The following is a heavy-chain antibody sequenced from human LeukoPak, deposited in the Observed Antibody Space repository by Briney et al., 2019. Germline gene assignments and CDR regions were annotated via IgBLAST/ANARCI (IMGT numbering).Heavy chain of an antibody. V-gene: IGHV3-43*01. CDR2: ICWDGTNI. CDR1: GXTFDRHT. CDR3: TKDMEWGMDV. D-gene: IGHD3-3*01. J-gene: IGHJ6*02. Sequence: LRLPXAASGXTFDRHTMHWVRQPPGKGPEWVSLICWDGTNIDYADSVKGRFTISRDNSKNFVYLQMHSLRTEDTALYYCTKDMEWGMDVWGQGTTVIVSS.